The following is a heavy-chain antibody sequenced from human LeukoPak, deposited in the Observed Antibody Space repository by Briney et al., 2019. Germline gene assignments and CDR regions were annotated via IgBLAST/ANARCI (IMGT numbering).Heavy chain of an antibody. CDR2: IYYNGNT. CDR3: ARGIPGYFGTSGYYYEY. Sequence: SETLSLTCTVSGGSIRSRTYYWGWIRQPPGKGLEWIGSIYYNGNTYYNPSLKSRVTISVDTSKNQFSLKLSSVTAADTAVYYCARGIPGYFGTSGYYYEYWGQGTLVTVSS. D-gene: IGHD3-22*01. CDR1: GGSIRSRTYY. J-gene: IGHJ4*02. V-gene: IGHV4-39*07.